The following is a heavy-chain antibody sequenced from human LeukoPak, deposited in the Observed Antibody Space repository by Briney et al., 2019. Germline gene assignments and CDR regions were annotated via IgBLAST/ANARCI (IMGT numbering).Heavy chain of an antibody. CDR3: ARDPGVIAAAGTVYFDY. D-gene: IGHD6-13*01. Sequence: PSETLSLTCTVSGGSISSSSYYWGWIRQPPGKGLEWIGSIYYSGSTYYNPSLKSRVTISVDTSKNQFSLKLSSVTAADTAVYYCARDPGVIAAAGTVYFDYWGQGTLVTVSS. CDR1: GGSISSSSYY. CDR2: IYYSGST. J-gene: IGHJ4*02. V-gene: IGHV4-39*07.